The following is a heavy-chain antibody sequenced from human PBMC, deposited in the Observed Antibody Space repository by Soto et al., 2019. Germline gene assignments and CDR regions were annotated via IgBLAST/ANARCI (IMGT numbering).Heavy chain of an antibody. D-gene: IGHD2-2*01. J-gene: IGHJ6*02. V-gene: IGHV1-69*01. CDR3: ARAQGSSTSLEIYYYYYYGMDV. Sequence: QVQLVQSGAEVKKPGSSVKVSCKASGGTFGSYAISWVRQAPGQGLEWMGGIIPIPGPANSAQKFPDRVTIAADQSTSKTYMDTSRQRSEDTAVYYCARAQGSSTSLEIYYYYYYGMDVWGQGTTVTATS. CDR1: GGTFGSYA. CDR2: IIPIPGPA.